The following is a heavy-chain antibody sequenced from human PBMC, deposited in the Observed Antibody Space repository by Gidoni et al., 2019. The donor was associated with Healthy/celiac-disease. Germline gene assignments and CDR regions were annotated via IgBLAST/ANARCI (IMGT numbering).Heavy chain of an antibody. Sequence: QVQLVESGGGVVQLGRSLRLSCAASGFTFSSYGMHWVRQAPGKGLEWVAVIWYDGSNKYYADSVKGRFTISRDNSKNTLYLQMNSLRAEDTAVYYCARDEGQWLGIDYWGQGTLVTVSS. J-gene: IGHJ4*02. CDR3: ARDEGQWLGIDY. V-gene: IGHV3-33*01. CDR1: GFTFSSYG. CDR2: IWYDGSNK. D-gene: IGHD6-19*01.